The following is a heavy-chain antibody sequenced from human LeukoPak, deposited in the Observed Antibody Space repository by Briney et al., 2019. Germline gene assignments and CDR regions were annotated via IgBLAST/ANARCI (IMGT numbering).Heavy chain of an antibody. CDR2: IYYSGST. CDR1: GGSISSYY. Sequence: PSETLSLTCTVSGGSISSYYWSWIRQPPGKGLEWIGYIYYSGSTNYNPSLKSRVTISVDTSKNQFSLKLSSVTAADTAVYYCARDASGYSYGYPTHYYCYMDVWGKGTTVTVSS. D-gene: IGHD5-18*01. J-gene: IGHJ6*03. CDR3: ARDASGYSYGYPTHYYCYMDV. V-gene: IGHV4-59*01.